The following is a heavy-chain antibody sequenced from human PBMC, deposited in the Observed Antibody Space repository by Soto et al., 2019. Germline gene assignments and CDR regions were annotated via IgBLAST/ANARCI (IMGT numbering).Heavy chain of an antibody. CDR3: ASYYMNYYHYGTDV. J-gene: IGHJ6*02. CDR1: GFTVSSNY. D-gene: IGHD3-22*01. V-gene: IGHV3-66*01. CDR2: IYSGGST. Sequence: GGSLRLSCAASGFTVSSNYMSWVRQAPGKGLEWVSVIYSGGSTYYADSVKGRFTISRDNSKNTLYLQMNSLRAEDTAVYYCASYYMNYYHYGTDVCSQGTTVTVS.